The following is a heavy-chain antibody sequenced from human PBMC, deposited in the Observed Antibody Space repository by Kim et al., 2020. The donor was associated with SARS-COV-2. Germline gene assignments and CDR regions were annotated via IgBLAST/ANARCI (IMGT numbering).Heavy chain of an antibody. D-gene: IGHD1-26*01. J-gene: IGHJ3*02. CDR2: IYYSGST. CDR3: ARPGWPRANDAFDI. Sequence: SETLSLTCTVSGGSISSYYWSWIRQPPGKGLEWIGYIYYSGSTNYNPSLKSRVTISVDTSKNQFSLKLSSVTAADTAVYYCARPGWPRANDAFDIWGQGTMVTVSS. V-gene: IGHV4-59*08. CDR1: GGSISSYY.